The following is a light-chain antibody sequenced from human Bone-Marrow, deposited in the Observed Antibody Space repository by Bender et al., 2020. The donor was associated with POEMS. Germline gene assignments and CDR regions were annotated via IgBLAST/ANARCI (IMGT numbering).Light chain of an antibody. CDR2: SSH. J-gene: IGLJ3*02. Sequence: QSVLTQPPSASGTPGQRVTISCSGGSSNIGAPAVTWYQPLPGTTPKLLIYSSHRRPSEVPDRFSGSRSGTAASLAISGLQSEDEADYYCAVWDDSLNGWVFGGGTKLTVL. V-gene: IGLV1-44*01. CDR1: SSNIGAPA. CDR3: AVWDDSLNGWV.